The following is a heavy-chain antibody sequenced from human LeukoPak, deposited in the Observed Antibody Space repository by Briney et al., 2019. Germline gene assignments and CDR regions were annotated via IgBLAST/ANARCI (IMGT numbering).Heavy chain of an antibody. CDR2: IYHSGST. D-gene: IGHD3-10*01. Sequence: PSETLSLTCAVSGGSISSSNWWSWVRQPPGKGLEWIGEIYHSGSTNCNPSLKSRVTISVDKSKNQFSLKLSSVTVADTAVYYCARGNLYYYGSGSFYYFDYWGQGTLVTVSS. V-gene: IGHV4-4*02. CDR3: ARGNLYYYGSGSFYYFDY. J-gene: IGHJ4*02. CDR1: GGSISSSNW.